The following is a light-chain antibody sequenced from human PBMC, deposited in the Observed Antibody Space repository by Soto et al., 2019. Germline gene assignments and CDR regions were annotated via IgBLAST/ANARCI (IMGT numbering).Light chain of an antibody. J-gene: IGKJ5*01. V-gene: IGKV1-9*01. CDR1: QGISSY. Sequence: DIQLSQSPSFLSAAVGDRVTITCRASQGISSYLAWYQQKPGNAPKLLIYAASTLQSGVPSRFSGSGSGTEFTLTISSLQPEDFATYYCQQLNSPITFGQGTRLEIK. CDR2: AAS. CDR3: QQLNSPIT.